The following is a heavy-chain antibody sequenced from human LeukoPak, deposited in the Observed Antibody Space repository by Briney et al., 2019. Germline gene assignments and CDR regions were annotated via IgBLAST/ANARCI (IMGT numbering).Heavy chain of an antibody. V-gene: IGHV4-34*01. J-gene: IGHJ4*02. Sequence: PSETLSLTCAVYGGSFSGYYWSWIRQPPGKGLEWIGEINHSGSTNYNPSLKSRVTISVDTSKNQFSLKLSSVTAADTAVYYCARGSLWFGELLGYWGQGTLVTVSS. D-gene: IGHD3-10*01. CDR3: ARGSLWFGELLGY. CDR2: INHSGST. CDR1: GGSFSGYY.